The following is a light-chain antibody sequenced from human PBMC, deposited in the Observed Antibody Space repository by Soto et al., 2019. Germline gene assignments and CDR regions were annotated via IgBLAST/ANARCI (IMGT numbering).Light chain of an antibody. CDR2: EVS. CDR1: SSGVGNYNR. CDR3: SSYTSGSTLV. J-gene: IGLJ2*01. Sequence: QSALTQPPSVSGSPGQSVTISCAGTSSGVGNYNRVSWYQQPPGTAPKPMIYEVSNRPSGVPARFSGSKSGNTASLTISGLQAEDEGDYYCSSYTSGSTLVFGGGTEVTVL. V-gene: IGLV2-18*02.